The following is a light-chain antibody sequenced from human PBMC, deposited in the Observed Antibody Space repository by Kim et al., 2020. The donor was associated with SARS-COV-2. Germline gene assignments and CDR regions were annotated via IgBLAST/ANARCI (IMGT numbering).Light chain of an antibody. CDR3: CSYAGSYAVV. CDR1: SIDVGGYDY. CDR2: DVS. J-gene: IGLJ2*01. V-gene: IGLV2-11*01. Sequence: QSVTVACYGASIDVGGYDYDSWYQQHPGKAPKLMIYDVSKRPSGVPDRFAGSKSGNTASLTISGLQAEDEADYYCCSYAGSYAVVFGGGTKLTVL.